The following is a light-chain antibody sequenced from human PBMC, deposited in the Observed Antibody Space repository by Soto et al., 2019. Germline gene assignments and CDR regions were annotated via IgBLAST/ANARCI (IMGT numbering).Light chain of an antibody. V-gene: IGKV1-12*01. CDR1: QGVSSW. Sequence: EIHMTQSPSSVSAYVGDRVTISCRASQGVSSWLAWYQQKPGKAPKLLIYTVSSLQSVVPARFSGSGSGTDFIINISSLQPDDFASYYCQQASRSPLTFGGGTKVEIK. CDR3: QQASRSPLT. CDR2: TVS. J-gene: IGKJ4*01.